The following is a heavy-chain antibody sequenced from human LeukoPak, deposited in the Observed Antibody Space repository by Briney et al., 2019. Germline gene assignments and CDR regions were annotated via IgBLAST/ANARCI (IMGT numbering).Heavy chain of an antibody. CDR3: ARVGYSYGYRHYYYYYMDV. Sequence: SETLSLTCTVSGGSISSYYWSWIRQPPGKGLEWIGEINHSGSTNYNPSLKSRVTISVDTSKNQFSLKLSSVTAADTAVYYCARVGYSYGYRHYYYYYMDVWGKGTTVTVSS. V-gene: IGHV4-34*01. CDR1: GGSISSYY. J-gene: IGHJ6*03. CDR2: INHSGST. D-gene: IGHD5-18*01.